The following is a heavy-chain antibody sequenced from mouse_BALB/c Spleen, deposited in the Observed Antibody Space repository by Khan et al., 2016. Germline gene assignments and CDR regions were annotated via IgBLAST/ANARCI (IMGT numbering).Heavy chain of an antibody. V-gene: IGHV4-1*02. D-gene: IGHD1-1*01. J-gene: IGHJ4*01. CDR2: INPDSSTI. CDR3: ARLGYYGTMNY. Sequence: EVQLLESGGGLVQPGGSLKLSSAASGFDFSRYWMSWVRQAPGKGLEWIGEINPDSSTINYTPSLKDKFIISRDNAKNTLYLQMSKVRSEDTALDYCARLGYYGTMNYWGQGTSVTVSS. CDR1: GFDFSRYW.